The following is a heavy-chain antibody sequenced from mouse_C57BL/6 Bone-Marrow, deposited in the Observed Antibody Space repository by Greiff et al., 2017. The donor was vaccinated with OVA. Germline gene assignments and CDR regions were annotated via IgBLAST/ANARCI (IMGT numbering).Heavy chain of an antibody. CDR1: GYTFTSYW. D-gene: IGHD2-3*01. CDR2: IDPSDSYT. V-gene: IGHV1-69*01. J-gene: IGHJ2*01. CDR3: ARDGYPLFDY. Sequence: QVQLQQPGAELVMPGASVTLSCKASGYTFTSYWMHWVKQRPGPGLEWIGEIDPSDSYTNYNQKFKGKSTLTVDKSSSTAYMQLSSLTSEDSAVYYCARDGYPLFDYWGQGTTLTVSS.